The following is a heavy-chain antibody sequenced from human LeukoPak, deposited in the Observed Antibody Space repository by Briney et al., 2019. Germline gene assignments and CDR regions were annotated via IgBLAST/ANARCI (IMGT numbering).Heavy chain of an antibody. CDR1: GYSISSGYY. D-gene: IGHD2-2*01. V-gene: IGHV4-38-2*02. CDR3: ASEYCSSTSCYQDHNWFDP. Sequence: SETLSLPCTVSGYSISSGYYWGRIRQPPGKGLEWIGSIYHSGSTYYNPSLKSRVTISVDTSKNQFSLKLSSVTAADTAVYYCASEYCSSTSCYQDHNWFDPWGQGTLVTVSS. CDR2: IYHSGST. J-gene: IGHJ5*02.